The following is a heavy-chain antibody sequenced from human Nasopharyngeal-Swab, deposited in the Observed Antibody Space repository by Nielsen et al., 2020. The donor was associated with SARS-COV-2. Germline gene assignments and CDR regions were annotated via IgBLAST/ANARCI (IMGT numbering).Heavy chain of an antibody. Sequence: GGSLRLSRKRSGYSFTSYSIGWVRQMPGKGLEWTGIIYPGDSDTRYRPSFQAQVTISADKSISTAYLQWSSLKASDTAMYYCARQRRAFDIWGQGTMVTVSS. CDR2: IYPGDSDT. CDR1: GYSFTSYS. CDR3: ARQRRAFDI. V-gene: IGHV5-51*01. J-gene: IGHJ3*02.